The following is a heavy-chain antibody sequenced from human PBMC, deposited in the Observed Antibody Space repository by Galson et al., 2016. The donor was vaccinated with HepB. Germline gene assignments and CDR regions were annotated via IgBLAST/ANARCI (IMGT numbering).Heavy chain of an antibody. V-gene: IGHV3-23*01. CDR2: ISGSGGST. D-gene: IGHD3-16*02. CDR1: GFTFSSYA. Sequence: SLRLSCAASGFTFSSYAMSWVRQAPGKGPEWVAAISGSGGSTYYADSVKGRFAISRDKSKNTLYLQMNSLRAEDTATYYCAKDKGTYRPYYFDCWGQGTLVTVSS. CDR3: AKDKGTYRPYYFDC. J-gene: IGHJ4*02.